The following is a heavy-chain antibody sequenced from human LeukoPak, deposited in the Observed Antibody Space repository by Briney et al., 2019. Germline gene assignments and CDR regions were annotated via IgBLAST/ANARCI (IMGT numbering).Heavy chain of an antibody. CDR1: GFTFSSYSMN. J-gene: IGHJ4*02. CDR3: AKHYMGSSYNHGLDC. Sequence: GSLRLSCAASGFTFSSYSMNWVRQPPGKGLEWIGSIYYSGTTYYNPSLKSRVTISVDTSKNQFSLKLSSVTAADTALYYCAKHYMGSSYNHGLDCWGQGTLVTVSS. V-gene: IGHV4-59*05. CDR2: IYYSGTT. D-gene: IGHD3-10*01.